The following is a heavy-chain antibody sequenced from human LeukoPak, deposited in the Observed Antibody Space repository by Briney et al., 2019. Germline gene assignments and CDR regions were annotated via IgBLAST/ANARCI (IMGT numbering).Heavy chain of an antibody. CDR1: GGSISSSSYY. CDR3: ARHGSVTPSDY. Sequence: SGTLSLTCTVSGGSISSSSYYWGWIRQPPGKGLEWIGSIYYSGSTYYNPYLKSRVTISVDTSKNQFSLKLSSVTAADTAVYYCARHGSVTPSDYWGQGTLVTVSS. D-gene: IGHD4-17*01. V-gene: IGHV4-39*01. CDR2: IYYSGST. J-gene: IGHJ4*02.